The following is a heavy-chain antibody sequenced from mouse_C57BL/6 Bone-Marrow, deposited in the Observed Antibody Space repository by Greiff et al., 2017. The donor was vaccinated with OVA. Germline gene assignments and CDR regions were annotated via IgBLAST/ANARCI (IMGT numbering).Heavy chain of an antibody. CDR1: GYTFTSYW. D-gene: IGHD1-1*01. CDR2: IDPSDSYT. CDR3: ARSRFITSSGYFDV. V-gene: IGHV1-59*01. J-gene: IGHJ1*03. Sequence: QVQLQQPGAELVRPGTSVKLSCKASGYTFTSYWMHWVKQRPGQGLEWIGVIDPSDSYTNYNQKFKGKATLTVDTSSSTAYMQLSSRTSEDSAVYYCARSRFITSSGYFDVWGTGTTVTVSS.